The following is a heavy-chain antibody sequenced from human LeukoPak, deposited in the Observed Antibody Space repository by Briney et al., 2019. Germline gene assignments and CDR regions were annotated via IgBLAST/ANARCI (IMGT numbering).Heavy chain of an antibody. J-gene: IGHJ4*02. D-gene: IGHD5-24*01. V-gene: IGHV1-2*06. CDR1: VYTFIGHH. Sequence: ASLKASCQASVYTFIGHHMHWVRQAPGQGLDWMGRINPNSGDTNYAQKCRGRVTMTRDTSISKAYMELSRLRSDDAAEYSCARGLSIEGYSFNYWGQGTLVTVSS. CDR3: ARGLSIEGYSFNY. CDR2: INPNSGDT.